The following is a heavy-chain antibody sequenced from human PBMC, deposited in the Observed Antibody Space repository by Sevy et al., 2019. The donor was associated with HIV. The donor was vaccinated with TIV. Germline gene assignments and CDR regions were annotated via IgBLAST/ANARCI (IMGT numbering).Heavy chain of an antibody. Sequence: GGSLRLSCAASGFTFGSYTLHWVRQAPGKGLEWVALISQTYDGSKIYYIDSVQGRFTISRDNSKNTLYLQMDSLRPEDTAVYYCASDNSGYFFFDYWGQGTLVTVSS. J-gene: IGHJ4*02. CDR3: ASDNSGYFFFDY. CDR2: ISQTYDGSKI. CDR1: GFTFGSYT. V-gene: IGHV3-30-3*01. D-gene: IGHD3-22*01.